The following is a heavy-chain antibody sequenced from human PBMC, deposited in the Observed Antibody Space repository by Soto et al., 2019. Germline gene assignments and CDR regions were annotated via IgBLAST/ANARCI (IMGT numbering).Heavy chain of an antibody. Sequence: PGGSLRLSCAASGFTFSSYGMHWVRQAPGKGLEWVSAISCSGGSKYYADSVKGRFTISRDNSKNTLYLQMNSLRAEDTAVYYCAKETHEAVAGPNYWGQGTLVTVSS. J-gene: IGHJ4*02. CDR1: GFTFSSYG. CDR3: AKETHEAVAGPNY. V-gene: IGHV3-23*01. D-gene: IGHD6-19*01. CDR2: ISCSGGSK.